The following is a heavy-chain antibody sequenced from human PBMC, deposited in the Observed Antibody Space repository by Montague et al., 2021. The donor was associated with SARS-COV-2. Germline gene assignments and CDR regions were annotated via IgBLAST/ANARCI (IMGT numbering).Heavy chain of an antibody. D-gene: IGHD6-6*01. Sequence: PALVKPTQTLTLTCTFSGFSLISGGVGVGWIRQPPGKALEWLALIFWNDDRRYNSSLKNRLTVTKDTSKNQVVLTMTNMDPLNTATYYCADSFLVPSLGDFDSWGQGTLVTVAS. CDR2: IFWNDDR. V-gene: IGHV2-5*01. CDR1: GFSLISGGVG. J-gene: IGHJ4*02. CDR3: ADSFLVPSLGDFDS.